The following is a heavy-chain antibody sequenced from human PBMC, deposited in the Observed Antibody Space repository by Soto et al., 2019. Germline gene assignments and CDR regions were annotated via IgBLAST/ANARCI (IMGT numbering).Heavy chain of an antibody. CDR1: GFTFSSYP. CDR3: ARGRAAYYFDY. D-gene: IGHD6-25*01. CDR2: TSGDGRIM. V-gene: IGHV3-64*02. Sequence: GGSLRLSCAASGFTFSSYPMHWVRQVPGKGLEHVSSTSGDGRIMYYLDSVKGRFTISRDNSKNTLYLQMGSLRTEDMAVYYCARGRAAYYFDYWGQGALVTVSS. J-gene: IGHJ4*02.